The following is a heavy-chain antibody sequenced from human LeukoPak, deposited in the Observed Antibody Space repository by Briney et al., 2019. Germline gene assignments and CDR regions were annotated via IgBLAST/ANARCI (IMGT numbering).Heavy chain of an antibody. CDR1: GFTFSRYA. CDR3: ARTLRGDYYDTSGPFDY. CDR2: ISYDGSNK. V-gene: IGHV3-30*04. J-gene: IGHJ4*02. Sequence: GGSLRLSCVGSGFTFSRYAMHWVRQAPGKGLEWVAVISYDGSNKYYADSVKGRFTISRDNSKNTLYLQMNSLRPEDTALYYCARTLRGDYYDTSGPFDYWGQGTLVTVSS. D-gene: IGHD3-22*01.